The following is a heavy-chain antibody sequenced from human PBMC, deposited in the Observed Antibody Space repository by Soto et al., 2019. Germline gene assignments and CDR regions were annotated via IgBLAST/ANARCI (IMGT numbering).Heavy chain of an antibody. J-gene: IGHJ4*02. CDR1: GGSVNSGYYY. V-gene: IGHV4-61*01. CDR2: IYYSGSS. CDR3: ARGLVGHLERRGHFEY. Sequence: QLLESGPGLVKPSETLSLTCTVSGGSVNSGYYYWNWIRQPPGKGLEWIGYIYYSGSSNYTPSLTRRVTISIDTSKNQLSLKLSSVTAADTAVYYCARGLVGHLERRGHFEYWGQGTLVTVSS. D-gene: IGHD1-1*01.